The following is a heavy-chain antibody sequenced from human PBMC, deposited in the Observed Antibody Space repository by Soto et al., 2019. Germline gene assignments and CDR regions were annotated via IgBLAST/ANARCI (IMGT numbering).Heavy chain of an antibody. Sequence: EVQLLESRGGLVQPGGSLRLSCAASKFTFSSYAMSWVRQAPGKGLEWVSVISGSGGSTYYADSVKGRFTISRDNSKNTLYLQMSSLRDEDTAVYYCAKRGSGSQFDYWGQGTLVTVSS. CDR3: AKRGSGSQFDY. CDR2: ISGSGGST. D-gene: IGHD1-26*01. CDR1: KFTFSSYA. J-gene: IGHJ4*02. V-gene: IGHV3-23*01.